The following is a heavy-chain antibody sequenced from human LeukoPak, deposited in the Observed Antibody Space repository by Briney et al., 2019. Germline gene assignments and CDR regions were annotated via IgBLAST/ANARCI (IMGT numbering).Heavy chain of an antibody. J-gene: IGHJ6*02. Sequence: GASVTVSCKTSGYTFSVYHLHWVRQAPGQGLECMGRINANSGDTIYAQKFQGRVTMTRDTSISTAFMELSGLTSDDTAVYYCGRGRSYGSGSYPYGMDVWGQGTAVTVAS. V-gene: IGHV1-2*06. CDR2: INANSGDT. CDR1: GYTFSVYH. CDR3: GRGRSYGSGSYPYGMDV. D-gene: IGHD3-10*01.